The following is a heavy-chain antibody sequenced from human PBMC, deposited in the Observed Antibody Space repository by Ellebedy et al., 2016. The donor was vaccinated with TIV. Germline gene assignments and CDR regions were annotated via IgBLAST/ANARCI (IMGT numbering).Heavy chain of an antibody. D-gene: IGHD1-26*01. Sequence: GESLKISCAASGFTFRSYGMPWVRQAPGRGLAWLAVTSYDGSDKSYGDSVKGRFTISRDNSKNTLYLQMNSLRVEDTAVYYWAKYSGSYYKFDHWGQGTLVTVSS. CDR2: TSYDGSDK. V-gene: IGHV3-30*18. CDR1: GFTFRSYG. J-gene: IGHJ4*02. CDR3: AKYSGSYYKFDH.